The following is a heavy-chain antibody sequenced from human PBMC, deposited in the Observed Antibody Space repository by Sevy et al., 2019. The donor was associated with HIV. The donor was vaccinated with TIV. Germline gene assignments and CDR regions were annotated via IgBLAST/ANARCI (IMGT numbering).Heavy chain of an antibody. CDR3: ARVRTAAAGTGVGWFDP. CDR1: GGSISSGGYY. Sequence: SETLSLTCSVSGGSISSGGYYWSWIRQTAGEGLEWIGRIYPSGSTTYRPSLKSRVTMSIDTSKNQLSLKLSSVTAADTAVYYCARVRTAAAGTGVGWFDPWGQGTLVTVSS. V-gene: IGHV4-61*02. D-gene: IGHD6-13*01. J-gene: IGHJ5*02. CDR2: IYPSGST.